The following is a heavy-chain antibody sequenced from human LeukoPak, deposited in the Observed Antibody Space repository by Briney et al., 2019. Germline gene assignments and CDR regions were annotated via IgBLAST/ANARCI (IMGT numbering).Heavy chain of an antibody. CDR1: GFTFSNFV. J-gene: IGHJ4*02. D-gene: IGHD4/OR15-4a*01. V-gene: IGHV3-23*01. CDR3: ARVMVQTTSYFDY. Sequence: GGSLRLSCAASGFTFSNFVMSWVRQAPGKGLEWVSSISGNGGNTYYADSVKGRFTIPRDNSKNTLSLQMNSLRAEDTAIYYCARVMVQTTSYFDYWGQGTLVTVSS. CDR2: ISGNGGNT.